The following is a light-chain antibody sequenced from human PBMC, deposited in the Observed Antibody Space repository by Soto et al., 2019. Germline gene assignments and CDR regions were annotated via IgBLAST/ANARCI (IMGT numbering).Light chain of an antibody. V-gene: IGLV1-51*02. CDR1: SSNIGNNY. J-gene: IGLJ2*01. CDR3: GTWDSSLSAGNVV. CDR2: ENN. Sequence: QSVLTQPPSVSAAPGQTVTISCSGSSSNIGNNYVSWYQQLPGTAPKLLIYENNKRPSGIPDRFSGSKSGTSATLGITGLQTGDEADYYCGTWDSSLSAGNVVFGGGTQLTVL.